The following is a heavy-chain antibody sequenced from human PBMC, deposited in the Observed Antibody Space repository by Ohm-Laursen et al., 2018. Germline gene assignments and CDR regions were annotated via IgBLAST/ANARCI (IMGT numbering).Heavy chain of an antibody. CDR2: ISPYSGQT. J-gene: IGHJ4*02. CDR1: GYTFDSFG. D-gene: IGHD1-14*01. Sequence: ASVKVSCKASGYTFDSFGITWVRQAPGQGLEWMGWISPYSGQTKYALKLQGRVTMTTDTSTSTAYMELSRLRSDDTAVYYCVYMYYWGQGTLVTVSS. CDR3: VYMYY. V-gene: IGHV1-18*01.